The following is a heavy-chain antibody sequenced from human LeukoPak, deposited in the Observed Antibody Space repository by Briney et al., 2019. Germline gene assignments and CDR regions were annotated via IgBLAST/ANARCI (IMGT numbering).Heavy chain of an antibody. J-gene: IGHJ5*02. V-gene: IGHV4-30-4*01. D-gene: IGHD3-3*01. Sequence: PSETLSLTCTVSGGSISSGDYYWSWIRQPPGKGLEWIGYIYYSGSTYYNPSLKSRVTISVDTSKNQFSLKLSSVTAADTAAYYCARFARFLAFDPWGQGTLVTVSS. CDR2: IYYSGST. CDR3: ARFARFLAFDP. CDR1: GGSISSGDYY.